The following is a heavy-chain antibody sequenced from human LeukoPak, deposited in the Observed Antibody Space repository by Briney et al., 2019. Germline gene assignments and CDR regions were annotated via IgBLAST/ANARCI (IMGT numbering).Heavy chain of an antibody. Sequence: PSETLSLTCSVSGGSISSSSYYWGWIRQPPGKGLEWIGSFYYSGNTYYNPSLKSRVTISVDTSKNEFSLKLRSVTAADTAVYYCARTAGVAVAGSRQYFDDWGQGTLVTVSS. CDR1: GGSISSSSYY. D-gene: IGHD6-19*01. J-gene: IGHJ4*02. CDR2: FYYSGNT. V-gene: IGHV4-39*01. CDR3: ARTAGVAVAGSRQYFDD.